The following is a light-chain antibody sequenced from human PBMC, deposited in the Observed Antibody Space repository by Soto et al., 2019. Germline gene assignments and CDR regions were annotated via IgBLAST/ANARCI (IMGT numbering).Light chain of an antibody. J-gene: IGKJ4*01. CDR1: QSVSSY. CDR3: QQRSNSLT. CDR2: DAS. Sequence: EIVLTQSPATLSLSPGERATLSCRASQSVSSYLAWYQQKPGQAPRLLIYDASNRATGIPARFSGSGSGTDFAHTISSLETEDFARYYCQQRSNSLTFGGETKVEIK. V-gene: IGKV3-11*01.